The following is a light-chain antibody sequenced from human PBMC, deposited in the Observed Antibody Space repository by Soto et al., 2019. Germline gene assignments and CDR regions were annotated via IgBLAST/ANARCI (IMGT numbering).Light chain of an antibody. CDR2: LESSGTY. Sequence: QSVLTQSSSASASLGSSVKVTCTLSSGRSTYTIAWHQQQPGKAPRYLMKLESSGTYNKGSGVPDRFSGSSSGADRYLTISNLQFEDEADYYCETWDSNTKVFGGGTKLTVL. J-gene: IGLJ2*01. V-gene: IGLV4-60*02. CDR1: SGRSTYT. CDR3: ETWDSNTKV.